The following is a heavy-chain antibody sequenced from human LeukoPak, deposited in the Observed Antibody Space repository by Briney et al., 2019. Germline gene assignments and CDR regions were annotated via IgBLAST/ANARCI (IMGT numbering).Heavy chain of an antibody. J-gene: IGHJ3*01. Sequence: SETLSLTCTVSGGSISNYYWSWIRQPPGKGLEWIGYIYDTGSTTYNPSLKSRVTISVDTSKNQFSLRLNSVTAADTAVYYCARHDGSSWYYAFDVWGQGTMVTVSS. CDR3: ARHDGSSWYYAFDV. V-gene: IGHV4-59*08. CDR1: GGSISNYY. CDR2: IYDTGST. D-gene: IGHD6-13*01.